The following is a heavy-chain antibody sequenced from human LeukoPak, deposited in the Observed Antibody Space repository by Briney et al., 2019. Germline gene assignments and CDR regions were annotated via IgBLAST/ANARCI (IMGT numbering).Heavy chain of an antibody. J-gene: IGHJ3*02. Sequence: SETLSLTCAVYGGSFSGYYWSWIRQPSGKGLEWIGYIYYSGSTNYNPSLKSRVTISVDTSKNQFSLKLSSVTAADTAVYYCARDSLGWYRIAFDIWGQGTMVTVSS. CDR3: ARDSLGWYRIAFDI. D-gene: IGHD6-19*01. CDR2: IYYSGST. V-gene: IGHV4-59*01. CDR1: GGSFSGYY.